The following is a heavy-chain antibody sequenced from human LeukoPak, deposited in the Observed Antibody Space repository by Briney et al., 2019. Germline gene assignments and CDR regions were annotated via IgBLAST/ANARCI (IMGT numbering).Heavy chain of an antibody. Sequence: SETLSLTCTVSGGSISSSSYYWGWIRQPPGKGLEWIGSIYYSGSTYYNPSLKSRVTISVDTSKNQFSLKLSSVTAADTAVYYCATVGFSDYWGQGTLVTVSS. CDR2: IYYSGST. CDR1: GGSISSSSYY. V-gene: IGHV4-39*01. J-gene: IGHJ4*02. CDR3: ATVGFSDY. D-gene: IGHD1-26*01.